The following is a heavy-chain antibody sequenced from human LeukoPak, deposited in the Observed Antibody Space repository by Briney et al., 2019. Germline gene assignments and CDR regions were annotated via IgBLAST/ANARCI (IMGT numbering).Heavy chain of an antibody. CDR3: ARVNRSGYDTDWFDP. Sequence: PSGTLSLTCTVSGGSISSYYWSWIRQPPGKGLEWIGYIYYSGSTNYNPSLKSRVTISVDTSKNQFSLKLSSVTAADTAVYYCARVNRSGYDTDWFDPWGQGTLVTVSS. CDR1: GGSISSYY. V-gene: IGHV4-59*01. CDR2: IYYSGST. D-gene: IGHD5-12*01. J-gene: IGHJ5*02.